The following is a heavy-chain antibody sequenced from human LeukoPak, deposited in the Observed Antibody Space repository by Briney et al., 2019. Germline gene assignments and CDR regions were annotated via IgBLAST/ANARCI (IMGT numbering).Heavy chain of an antibody. CDR2: INPNSGGT. D-gene: IGHD1-26*01. CDR1: GYTFTGYY. V-gene: IGHV1-2*02. CDR3: AREDDTGRYMGDDAFGI. J-gene: IGHJ3*02. Sequence: ASVKVSCKASGYTFTGYYMHWVRQAPGQGLEWMGWINPNSGGTNYAQKFQGRVTMTRDTSISTAYMELSRLRSDDTAVYYCAREDDTGRYMGDDAFGIWGQGTMVTVSS.